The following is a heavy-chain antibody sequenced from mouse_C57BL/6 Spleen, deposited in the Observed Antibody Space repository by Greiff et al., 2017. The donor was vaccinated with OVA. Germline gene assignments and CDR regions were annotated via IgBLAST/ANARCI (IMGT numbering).Heavy chain of an antibody. CDR2: IRNKANNHAT. V-gene: IGHV6-6*01. Sequence: DVQLQESGGGLVQPGGSMKLSCAASGFTFSDAWMDWVRQSPEKGLEWVAEIRNKANNHATYYAESVKGRFTISRDDSKSSVYLQMNSLRAEDTGIYYCTRHPFYYGSSYRYFDVWGTGTTVTVSS. CDR1: GFTFSDAW. D-gene: IGHD1-1*01. CDR3: TRHPFYYGSSYRYFDV. J-gene: IGHJ1*03.